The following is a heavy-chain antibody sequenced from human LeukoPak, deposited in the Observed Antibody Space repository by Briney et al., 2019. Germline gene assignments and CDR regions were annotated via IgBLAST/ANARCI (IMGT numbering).Heavy chain of an antibody. CDR3: ARGVYSYATHFDY. CDR1: GYTFTSYY. D-gene: IGHD3-16*01. V-gene: IGHV1-2*02. Sequence: ASVKVSCKASGYTFTSYYMHWVRQAPGQGLEWMGWINPNSGGTNYAQKFQGRVTVTRDTSITTVFMELSSLRSDDTALYYCARGVYSYATHFDYWGRGTLVTVSS. CDR2: INPNSGGT. J-gene: IGHJ4*02.